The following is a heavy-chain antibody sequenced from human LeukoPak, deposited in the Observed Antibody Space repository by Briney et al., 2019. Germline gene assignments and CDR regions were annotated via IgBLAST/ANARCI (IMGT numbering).Heavy chain of an antibody. J-gene: IGHJ3*02. D-gene: IGHD5-24*01. V-gene: IGHV1-2*02. CDR3: AREDGYKGDAFDI. Sequence: ASVTVSFTASGYTFTVYYMHWVRQAPGQGLEWMGWINPNSGGTNYAQKFQGRVTMTRDTSISTAYMELSRLRSDDTAVYYCAREDGYKGDAFDIWGQGTMVTVSS. CDR2: INPNSGGT. CDR1: GYTFTVYY.